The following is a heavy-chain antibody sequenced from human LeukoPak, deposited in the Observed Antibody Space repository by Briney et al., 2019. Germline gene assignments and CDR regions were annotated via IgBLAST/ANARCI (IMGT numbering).Heavy chain of an antibody. CDR3: ARAYGDYVGFDY. CDR1: GGSISSGGYS. D-gene: IGHD4-17*01. V-gene: IGHV4-31*03. J-gene: IGHJ4*02. CDR2: IYYSGST. Sequence: SQTLSLTCTVSGGSISSGGYSWSWIRQHPGKGLEWIGYIYYSGSTYYNPSLKSRVTISVDTSKNQFSLKLCSVTAADTAVYYCARAYGDYVGFDYWGQGTLVTVSS.